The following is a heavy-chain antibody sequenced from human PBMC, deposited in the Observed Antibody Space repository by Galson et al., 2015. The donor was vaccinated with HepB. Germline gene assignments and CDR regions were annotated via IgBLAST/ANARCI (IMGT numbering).Heavy chain of an antibody. V-gene: IGHV1-69*13. D-gene: IGHD3-9*01. CDR2: IIPIFGTA. Sequence: SVKVSCKASGGTFSSYAISWVRQAPGQGLEWMGGIIPIFGTANYAQKFQGRVTITADESTSTAYMELSSLRSEDTAVYYCARDGTTIWDADAYYYYMDVWGKGTTVTVSS. CDR3: ARDGTTIWDADAYYYYMDV. CDR1: GGTFSSYA. J-gene: IGHJ6*03.